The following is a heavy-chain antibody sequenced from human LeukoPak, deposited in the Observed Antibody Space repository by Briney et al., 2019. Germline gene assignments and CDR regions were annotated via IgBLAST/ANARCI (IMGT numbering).Heavy chain of an antibody. D-gene: IGHD3-9*01. J-gene: IGHJ4*02. CDR1: GFTFSSYG. V-gene: IGHV3-23*01. CDR3: AKWRYDILTGYYDFDY. CDR2: ISGSGGST. Sequence: GGTLRLSCAASGFTFSSYGMSWVRQAPGKGLEWVSAISGSGGSTYYADSMKGRFTISRDNSKNTLYLQMNSLRAEDTAVYYCAKWRYDILTGYYDFDYWGQGTLVTVSS.